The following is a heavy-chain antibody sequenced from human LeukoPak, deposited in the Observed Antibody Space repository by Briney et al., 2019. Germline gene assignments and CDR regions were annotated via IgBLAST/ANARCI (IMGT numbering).Heavy chain of an antibody. CDR3: AGNDPELWSGYST. CDR2: IYTSGST. D-gene: IGHD3-3*01. CDR1: GGSISSYY. V-gene: IGHV4-4*07. J-gene: IGHJ4*02. Sequence: TSETLSLTCTVSGGSISSYYWSWIRQPAGKGLEWIGRIYTSGSTNYNPSLKSRVTMSVDTSKNQFSLKLSSVTAADTAVYYCAGNDPELWSGYSTWGQGTLVTVSS.